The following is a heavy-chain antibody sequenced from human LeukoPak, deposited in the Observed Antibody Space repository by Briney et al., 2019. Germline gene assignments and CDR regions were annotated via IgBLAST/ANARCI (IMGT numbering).Heavy chain of an antibody. CDR3: ARDRNPIPKYYDSSGYYF. CDR2: INLNSGGT. Sequence: GASVEVSCKASGYTFTGYYMHWVRQAPGQGLEWMGRINLNSGGTNYAQKFQGRVTMTRDTSISTAYMELSRLRSDDTAVYYCARDRNPIPKYYDSSGYYFWGQGTLVTVSS. D-gene: IGHD3-22*01. CDR1: GYTFTGYY. J-gene: IGHJ4*02. V-gene: IGHV1-2*06.